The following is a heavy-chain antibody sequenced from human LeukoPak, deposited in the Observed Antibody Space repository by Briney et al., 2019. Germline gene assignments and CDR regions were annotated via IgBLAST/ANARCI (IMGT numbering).Heavy chain of an antibody. CDR2: IIPIFGTA. Sequence: SVKVSCKASGGTFSSYAISWVRQAPGRGLEWMGGIIPIFGTANYAQKFQGRVTITTDESTSTAYMELSSLRPEDTAVYYCARAPYGGTMNWYFDLWGRGTLVTVSS. CDR3: ARAPYGGTMNWYFDL. D-gene: IGHD4/OR15-4a*01. V-gene: IGHV1-69*05. CDR1: GGTFSSYA. J-gene: IGHJ2*01.